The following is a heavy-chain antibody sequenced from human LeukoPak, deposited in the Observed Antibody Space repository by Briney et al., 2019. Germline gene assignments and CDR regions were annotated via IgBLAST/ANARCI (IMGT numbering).Heavy chain of an antibody. D-gene: IGHD6-6*01. CDR3: ARGGQVGDSSSSGLRGWFDP. CDR2: INPSGGST. J-gene: IGHJ5*02. CDR1: GGTFSSYA. Sequence: ASVKVSCKASGGTFSSYAISWVRQAPGQGLEWMGIINPSGGSTSYAQKFQGRVTMTRDTSTSTVYMELSSLRSEDTAVYYCARGGQVGDSSSSGLRGWFDPWGQGTLVTVSS. V-gene: IGHV1-46*01.